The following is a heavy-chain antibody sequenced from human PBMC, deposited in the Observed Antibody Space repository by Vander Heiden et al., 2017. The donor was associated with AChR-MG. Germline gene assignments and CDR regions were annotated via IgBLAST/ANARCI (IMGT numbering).Heavy chain of an antibody. J-gene: IGHJ4*02. CDR3: AKVGEKYYDFWSGYYLNDY. D-gene: IGHD3-3*01. CDR2: ISGSGGST. V-gene: IGHV3-23*01. Sequence: EVQLLESGGGLVQPGGSLRLPCAASGFTFTRYAMSWVRQAPGKGLEWVSAISGSGGSTYYADSVKGRFTISRDNSKNTLYLQMNSLRAEDTAVYYCAKVGEKYYDFWSGYYLNDYWGQGTLVTVSS. CDR1: GFTFTRYA.